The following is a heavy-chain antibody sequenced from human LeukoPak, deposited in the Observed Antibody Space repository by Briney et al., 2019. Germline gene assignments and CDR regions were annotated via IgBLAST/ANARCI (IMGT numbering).Heavy chain of an antibody. CDR1: GFTFSSYV. D-gene: IGHD3-22*01. J-gene: IGHJ4*02. CDR3: ARLHYYDGTAYKYYFDY. CDR2: IGGSGDNT. V-gene: IGHV3-23*01. Sequence: GGSLRLSCSASGFTFSSYVMNWVRQAPGKGPEWVSAIGGSGDNTYYAGSVRGRFSISRDNSENTLYLQMDSLRAEDTAVYYCARLHYYDGTAYKYYFDYWGQGTLVTVSA.